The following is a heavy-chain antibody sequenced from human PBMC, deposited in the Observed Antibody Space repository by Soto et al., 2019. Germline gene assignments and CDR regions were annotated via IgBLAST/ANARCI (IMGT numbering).Heavy chain of an antibody. V-gene: IGHV1-69*13. CDR2: IIPFFGTA. Sequence: SVKVSCKASGGTFSTFGISWVRQAPGQGLEWMGGIIPFFGTAKYSQKFEDRISITADESTNTVYMDLRSLTSEDTAIYYCARSAPMDAGDKYYYDFWGQGALVT. CDR3: ARSAPMDAGDKYYYDF. J-gene: IGHJ4*02. CDR1: GGTFSTFG. D-gene: IGHD3-16*01.